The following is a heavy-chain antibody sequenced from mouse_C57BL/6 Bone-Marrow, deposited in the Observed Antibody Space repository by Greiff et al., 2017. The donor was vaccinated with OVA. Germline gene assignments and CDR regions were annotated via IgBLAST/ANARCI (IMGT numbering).Heavy chain of an antibody. J-gene: IGHJ1*03. CDR1: GFTFSDYG. V-gene: IGHV5-17*01. Sequence: DVMLVESGGGLVKPGGSLKLSCAASGFTFSDYGMHWVRQAPEKGLEWVAYISSGSSTIYYADTVKGRFTISRDNAKNTLFLQMTSLRSEDTAMYYCARGFTTVVAHWYFDVWGTGTTVTVSS. D-gene: IGHD1-1*01. CDR3: ARGFTTVVAHWYFDV. CDR2: ISSGSSTI.